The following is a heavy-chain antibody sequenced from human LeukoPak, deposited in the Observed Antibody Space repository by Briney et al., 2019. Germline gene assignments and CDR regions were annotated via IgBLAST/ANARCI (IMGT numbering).Heavy chain of an antibody. CDR3: ARDPGIWFGDY. CDR2: ISSSGSTI. J-gene: IGHJ4*02. Sequence: PGGSLRLSCAASGFTFNTYSMNWVRQAPGKGLEWVSYISSSGSTIYYADSVKGRFTISRDNAKNSLYLQMNSLRAEDTAVYYCARDPGIWFGDYWGQGTLVTVSS. D-gene: IGHD3-10*01. V-gene: IGHV3-48*04. CDR1: GFTFNTYS.